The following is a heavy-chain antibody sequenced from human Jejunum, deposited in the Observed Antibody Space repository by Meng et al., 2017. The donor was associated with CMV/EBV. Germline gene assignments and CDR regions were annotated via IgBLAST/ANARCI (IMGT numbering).Heavy chain of an antibody. CDR2: INSDGTGP. D-gene: IGHD3-10*01. J-gene: IGHJ4*02. Sequence: EVQLVESXXGVVQPGGSLRLSCAASGFTFSYYWMNWVRQVPGKGLMWVSRINSDGTGPYYADSVKGRITVSRDNAKNTLYLQLNSLRVDDTGVYYCARDRDYYGPPDYWGQGTLVHVSS. V-gene: IGHV3-74*01. CDR3: ARDRDYYGPPDY. CDR1: GFTFSYYW.